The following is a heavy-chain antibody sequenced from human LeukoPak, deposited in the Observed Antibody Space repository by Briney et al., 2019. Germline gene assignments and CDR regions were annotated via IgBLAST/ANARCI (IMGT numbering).Heavy chain of an antibody. CDR2: INSDGSWT. CDR3: VSFYETY. V-gene: IGHV3-74*01. Sequence: GGSLRLSCVASGFTFRSYDWVRQAPGKGLVWVSHINSDGSWTSYADSVKGRFTISKDNAKNTVYLQMNSLRAEDTAVYYCVSFYETYWGRGTLVTVSS. J-gene: IGHJ4*02. D-gene: IGHD2/OR15-2a*01. CDR1: GFTFRSY.